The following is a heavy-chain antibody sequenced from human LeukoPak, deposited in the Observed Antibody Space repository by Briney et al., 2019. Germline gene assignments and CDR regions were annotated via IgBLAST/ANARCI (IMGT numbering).Heavy chain of an antibody. CDR3: AREQILLWFGESRGAFFDY. D-gene: IGHD3-10*01. J-gene: IGHJ4*02. V-gene: IGHV4-38-2*02. Sequence: SETLSLTCTVSGYSISSGYYWGWIRQPPGKGLEWIGSIYHSGSTYYNPSLKSRVTISVDTSKNQFSLKLSSVTAADTAVYYCAREQILLWFGESRGAFFDYWGQGTLVTVSS. CDR2: IYHSGST. CDR1: GYSISSGYY.